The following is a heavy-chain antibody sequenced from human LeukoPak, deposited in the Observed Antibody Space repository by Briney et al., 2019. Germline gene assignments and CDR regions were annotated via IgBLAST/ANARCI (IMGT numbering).Heavy chain of an antibody. D-gene: IGHD6-6*01. CDR3: AKASSSLPYYFDY. J-gene: IGHJ4*02. V-gene: IGHV3-30*18. CDR1: GFTFSSYG. Sequence: GGSLRLSCAASGFTFSSYGMHWVRQAPGKGLEWVAVISYDGSNKYYADSVKGRFTISRDNSKNTLYLQVNSLRAEDTAVYYCAKASSSLPYYFDYWGQGTLVTVSS. CDR2: ISYDGSNK.